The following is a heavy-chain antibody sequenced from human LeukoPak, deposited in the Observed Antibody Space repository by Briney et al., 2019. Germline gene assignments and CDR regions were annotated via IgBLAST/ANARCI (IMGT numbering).Heavy chain of an antibody. CDR2: ITGDGSDI. CDR3: ARDAYTTTSHWLAP. Sequence: GGSLRLSCEASGFTLNKYWMHWVRQAPGKGLVWVSRITGDGSDIAYADSVKGRFTVSRDDAKNTLFLQMTSLRVEDKAIYYCARDAYTTTSHWLAPWGQGTLVTVSS. V-gene: IGHV3-74*01. D-gene: IGHD5-24*01. J-gene: IGHJ5*02. CDR1: GFTLNKYW.